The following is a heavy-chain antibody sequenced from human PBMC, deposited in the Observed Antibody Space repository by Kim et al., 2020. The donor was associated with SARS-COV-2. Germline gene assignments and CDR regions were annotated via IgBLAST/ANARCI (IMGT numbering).Heavy chain of an antibody. CDR2: IYHSGST. V-gene: IGHV4-30-2*01. D-gene: IGHD1-20*01. J-gene: IGHJ3*02. CDR3: ARGQYNWNDAFDI. CDR1: GGSISSGGYS. Sequence: SETLSLTCAVSGGSISSGGYSWSWIRQPPGKGLEWIGYIYHSGSTYYNPSLKSRVTISVDRSKNQFSLKLSSVTAADTAVYYCARGQYNWNDAFDIWGQGTMVTVSS.